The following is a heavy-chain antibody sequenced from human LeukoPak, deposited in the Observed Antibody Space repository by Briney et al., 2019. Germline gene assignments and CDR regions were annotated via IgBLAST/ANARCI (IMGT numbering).Heavy chain of an antibody. CDR3: ARLPGDPKRAPL. V-gene: IGHV1-18*01. CDR1: TSR. J-gene: IGHJ3*01. CDR2: IGTYGGDT. Sequence: ASVKVSCKATSRISWVRQAPGQGLGWMGWIGTYGGDTYYAQKFQGRITVTTDTSTSTVYMELRILRSDDTAVYYCARLPGDPKRAPLWGQGTMVTVSS. D-gene: IGHD2-21*02.